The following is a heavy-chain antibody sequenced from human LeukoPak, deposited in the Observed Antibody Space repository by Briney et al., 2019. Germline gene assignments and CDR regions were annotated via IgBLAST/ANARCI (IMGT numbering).Heavy chain of an antibody. Sequence: GGSLRLSCAASGFTLSTYAMSCVRQAPGKGLEWVSAISDSGDNTHYADSVKGRFTISRDSSKSTLYLQMNSLRADDTAVYYCAKVYWNNYYYDYWGQGTLVTVSS. D-gene: IGHD1/OR15-1a*01. J-gene: IGHJ4*02. V-gene: IGHV3-23*01. CDR1: GFTLSTYA. CDR2: ISDSGDNT. CDR3: AKVYWNNYYYDY.